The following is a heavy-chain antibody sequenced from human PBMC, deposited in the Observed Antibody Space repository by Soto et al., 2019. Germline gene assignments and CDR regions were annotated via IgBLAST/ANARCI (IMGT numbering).Heavy chain of an antibody. J-gene: IGHJ3*02. CDR2: ISYDGSNK. D-gene: IGHD5-12*01. CDR1: GFTFSSYA. CDR3: ARDQVDIVATIKFAFDI. V-gene: IGHV3-30-3*01. Sequence: GSLRLSCAASGFTFSSYAMHWVRQAPGKGLEWVAVISYDGSNKYYADSVKGRFTISRDNSKNTLYLQMNSLRAEDTAVYYCARDQVDIVATIKFAFDIWGQGTMVTVSS.